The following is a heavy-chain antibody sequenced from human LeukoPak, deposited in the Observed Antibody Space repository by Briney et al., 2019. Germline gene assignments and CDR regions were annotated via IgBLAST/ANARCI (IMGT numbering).Heavy chain of an antibody. J-gene: IGHJ4*02. CDR3: ARAYYYGSGSYYFDY. D-gene: IGHD3-10*01. CDR1: GGSISSYY. V-gene: IGHV4-59*01. CDR2: IYYSGST. Sequence: SETLSLTCTVSGGSISSYYWSWIRQPPGKGLEWIGYIYYSGSTNYNPSLKSRVTISVDTSKNQFSLKLSSVTAADTAVYYCARAYYYGSGSYYFDYWGQGTLVTVSS.